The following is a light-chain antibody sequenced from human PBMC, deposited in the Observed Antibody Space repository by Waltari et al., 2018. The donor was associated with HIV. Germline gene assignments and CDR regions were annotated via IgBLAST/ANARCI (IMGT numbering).Light chain of an antibody. CDR2: EVS. Sequence: QSALTQPASVSGSPGQSITISCTGTSSDVGGYNYVSWYQQHPGKAPKLMIYEVSNRPSGVSTCFSGAKSGNTASLTSSGLQAEDEADYYCSSYTSSSTPVFGGGTKLTVL. V-gene: IGLV2-14*01. J-gene: IGLJ2*01. CDR1: SSDVGGYNY. CDR3: SSYTSSSTPV.